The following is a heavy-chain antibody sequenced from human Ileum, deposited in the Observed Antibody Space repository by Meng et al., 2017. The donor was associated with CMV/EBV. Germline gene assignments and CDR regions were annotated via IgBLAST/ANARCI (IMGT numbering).Heavy chain of an antibody. D-gene: IGHD4/OR15-4a*01. CDR1: RDSSSSNIAA. CDR3: AREMGAHDY. CDR2: TYYRSKWYD. V-gene: IGHV6-1*01. Sequence: VPLRQSGPGLVKPPATLALTPSLSRDSSSSNIAAWSWIRQSPSRGLEWLGRTYYRSKWYDDYAVSVKSRVTITPDTSKNQFSLHLNSVSPEDTAIYFCAREMGAHDYWGQGTLVTVSS. J-gene: IGHJ4*02.